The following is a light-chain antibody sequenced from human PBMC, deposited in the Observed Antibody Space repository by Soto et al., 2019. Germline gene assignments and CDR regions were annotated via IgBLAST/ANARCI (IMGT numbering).Light chain of an antibody. CDR3: QQQGT. Sequence: EIVLTQFPGTLSLSPGERATLSCRPSQSLSSSYLVWYQQKPGQAPRLLIYAASRRATGIPDRFSGSGSATEYTLTISRLEPEDSAVYYCQQQGTFGQGTKLVIK. J-gene: IGKJ2*01. CDR2: AAS. CDR1: QSLSSSY. V-gene: IGKV3-20*01.